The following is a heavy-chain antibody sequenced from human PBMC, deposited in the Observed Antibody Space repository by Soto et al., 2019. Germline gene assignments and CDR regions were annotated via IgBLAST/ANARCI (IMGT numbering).Heavy chain of an antibody. J-gene: IGHJ6*02. V-gene: IGHV4-34*01. Sequence: SDAVSLTCADYGGCFIGYYWSWIRQPPGKGLEWIGEINHSGSTNYNPSLKSRVTISVDTSKNQFSLKLSSVTAADTAVYYCARGNPRYSGYETLGMDVWGQGTTVTVSS. CDR3: ARGNPRYSGYETLGMDV. CDR1: GGCFIGYY. CDR2: INHSGST. D-gene: IGHD5-12*01.